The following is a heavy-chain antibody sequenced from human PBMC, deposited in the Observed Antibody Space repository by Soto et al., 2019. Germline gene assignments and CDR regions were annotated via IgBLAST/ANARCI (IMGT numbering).Heavy chain of an antibody. CDR3: AKDQKGNWNYALLFDY. J-gene: IGHJ4*02. CDR2: ISKSADTT. V-gene: IGHV3-23*01. Sequence: GSLRHSCAASGFTFNIYAMTLVRQTPGKGLEWVSAISKSADTTYYADSVKGRFTISRDNSKNTVYLQMNSLRVEDTAVYYCAKDQKGNWNYALLFDYWGQGSLVTVSS. D-gene: IGHD1-7*01. CDR1: GFTFNIYA.